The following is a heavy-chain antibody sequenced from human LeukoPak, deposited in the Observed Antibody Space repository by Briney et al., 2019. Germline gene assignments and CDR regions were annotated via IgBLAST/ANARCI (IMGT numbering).Heavy chain of an antibody. D-gene: IGHD2-2*01. Sequence: GGSLRLSCAAAGFTFSTYGVQWGRQAPGKGLEWVAFIAADGSKIYYADSVKGRFTISRDNSKSTLYLQMNSLRVADTAIYYCAKDHTAEGNRYFDYWGQGTLVTVSS. V-gene: IGHV3-30*02. CDR2: IAADGSKI. CDR1: GFTFSTYG. J-gene: IGHJ4*02. CDR3: AKDHTAEGNRYFDY.